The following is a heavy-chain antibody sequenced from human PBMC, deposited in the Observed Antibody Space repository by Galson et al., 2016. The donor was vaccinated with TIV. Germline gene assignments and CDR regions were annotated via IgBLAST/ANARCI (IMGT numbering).Heavy chain of an antibody. J-gene: IGHJ4*02. CDR1: GLTVSTNY. CDR3: ARSYDSSANRGRFDH. D-gene: IGHD3-22*01. V-gene: IGHV3-53*01. Sequence: SLRLSCAASGLTVSTNYMSWVRQAPGKGLEWVSILYSDGSAYYADSVKVRFTISSDNIKNPVYLQVNSLGAADTAVYYCARSYDSSANRGRFDHWGQGTLVTVSS. CDR2: LYSDGSA.